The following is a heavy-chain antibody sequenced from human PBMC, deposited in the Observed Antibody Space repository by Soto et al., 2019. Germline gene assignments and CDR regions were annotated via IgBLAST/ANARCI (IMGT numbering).Heavy chain of an antibody. D-gene: IGHD3-10*01. V-gene: IGHV5-51*01. CDR1: GYSFTSCW. CDR3: ARERPPGGYYYGMDV. J-gene: IGHJ6*02. Sequence: GESLKISCKDSGYSFTSCWIGWVRQMPGKGLEWMGIIYPGDSDTRYSPSFQGQVTISADKSISTAYLQWSSLKASDTAMYYCARERPPGGYYYGMDVWGQGTTVTVSS. CDR2: IYPGDSDT.